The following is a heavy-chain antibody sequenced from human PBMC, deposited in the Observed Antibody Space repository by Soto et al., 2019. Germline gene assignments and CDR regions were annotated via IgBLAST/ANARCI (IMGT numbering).Heavy chain of an antibody. CDR1: GYTFTSYA. V-gene: IGHV1-3*01. J-gene: IGHJ6*03. Sequence: ASVKVSCKASGYTFTSYAMHWVRQAPGQRLEWMGWINAGNGNTKYSQKFQGRVTITRDMSTSTAYMELSSLRSEDTAVYYCVADRPGTAGMDVWGKGTTVTVSS. CDR2: INAGNGNT. CDR3: VADRPGTAGMDV.